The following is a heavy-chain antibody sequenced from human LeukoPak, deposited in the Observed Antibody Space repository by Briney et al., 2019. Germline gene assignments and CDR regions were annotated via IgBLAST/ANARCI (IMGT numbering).Heavy chain of an antibody. CDR3: AITPGYSSSWYFDY. V-gene: IGHV3-30*02. CDR2: IRYDGSNK. Sequence: GGSLRLSCAASGFTFSSYGMHWVRQAPGKGLEWVAFIRYDGSNKYYADSVKSRFTISRDNSKNTLYLQMNSLRAEDTAMYYCAITPGYSSSWYFDYWGQGTLVTVSS. J-gene: IGHJ4*02. CDR1: GFTFSSYG. D-gene: IGHD6-13*01.